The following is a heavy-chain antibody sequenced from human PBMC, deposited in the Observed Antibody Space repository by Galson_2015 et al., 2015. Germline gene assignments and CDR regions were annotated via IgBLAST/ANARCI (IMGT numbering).Heavy chain of an antibody. J-gene: IGHJ4*02. CDR1: GGSFSDYY. CDR2: INHSGST. D-gene: IGHD5-12*01. CDR3: ARGRSGVRIRGYSGYDLDY. V-gene: IGHV4-34*01. Sequence: ETLSLTCGVYGGSFSDYYWSWIRQPPGKGLEWIGEINHSGSTNYNPSLKSRVTISVDTSKNQFSLKLSSVTAADTAVYYCARGRSGVRIRGYSGYDLDYWGQGTLVTVSS.